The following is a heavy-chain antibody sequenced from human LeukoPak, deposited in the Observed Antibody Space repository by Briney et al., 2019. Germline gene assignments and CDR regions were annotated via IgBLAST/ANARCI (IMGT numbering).Heavy chain of an antibody. CDR3: AKDQWRIQLWLPLFDY. CDR2: ISGSGGST. D-gene: IGHD5-18*01. V-gene: IGHV3-23*01. CDR1: GFTFSSYA. J-gene: IGHJ4*02. Sequence: PGGSLRLSCAASGFTFSSYAMSWVRQAPGKGLEWVSAISGSGGSTYYADSVKGRFTISRDNSKNTLYLQMNSLRAEDTAVYYCAKDQWRIQLWLPLFDYWGQGTLVTVSS.